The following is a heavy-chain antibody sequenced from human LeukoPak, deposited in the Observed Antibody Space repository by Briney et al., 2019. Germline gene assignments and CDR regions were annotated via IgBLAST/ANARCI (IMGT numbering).Heavy chain of an antibody. CDR2: ISGSGGST. V-gene: IGHV3-23*01. J-gene: IGHJ4*02. D-gene: IGHD3-10*01. CDR3: AKDKAYYYGSGSPD. Sequence: GGSLRLSRAASGFTFSSYAMSWVRQAPGKGLEWVSAISGSGGSTYYADSVKGRFTISRDNSKNTLYLQMNSLRAEDTAVYYCAKDKAYYYGSGSPDWGQGTLVTVFS. CDR1: GFTFSSYA.